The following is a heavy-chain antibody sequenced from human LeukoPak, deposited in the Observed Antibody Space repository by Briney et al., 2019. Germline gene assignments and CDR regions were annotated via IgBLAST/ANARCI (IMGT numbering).Heavy chain of an antibody. D-gene: IGHD5-24*01. CDR3: ARDHLDGHFDY. CDR1: GGSISSSY. Sequence: SGTLSLTCTVSGGSISSSYYSWIRQPAGKGLEWIGRIYISGSTNYNPSLKSRVTMSVDTSKNQFSLKLSSVTAADTAVYYCARDHLDGHFDYWGQGTLVTVS. CDR2: IYISGST. V-gene: IGHV4-4*07. J-gene: IGHJ4*02.